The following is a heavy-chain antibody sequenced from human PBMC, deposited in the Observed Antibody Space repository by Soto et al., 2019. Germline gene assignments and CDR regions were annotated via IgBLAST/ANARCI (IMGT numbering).Heavy chain of an antibody. CDR2: IIPLFGTP. CDR1: GGIFSTYA. D-gene: IGHD3-10*01. Sequence: QVQLVQSGAEVKKPGSSVKVSCKASGGIFSTYAISWLRQAPGQGREWMGGIIPLFGTPNYAQRFQGRVTITADESTSTAYMELSRIRSEDTAVYYCARDRDDYGSGNYYNRIDFWGQGTLVTVSS. V-gene: IGHV1-69*01. J-gene: IGHJ4*02. CDR3: ARDRDDYGSGNYYNRIDF.